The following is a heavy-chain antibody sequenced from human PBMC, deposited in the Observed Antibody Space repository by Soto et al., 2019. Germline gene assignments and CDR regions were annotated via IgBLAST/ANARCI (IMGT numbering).Heavy chain of an antibody. D-gene: IGHD2-15*01. J-gene: IGHJ4*02. CDR1: GFTFSGNT. CDR3: ARHRPQEDGDKKGFDY. Sequence: GGSLRLSCAASGFTFSGNTMNWVRQAPGKGLEWVSYISKSGTTRYYAESVKGRFTISRDNAKNSLFLQMNSLRDEDTAVYYCARHRPQEDGDKKGFDYWGQGTLVTVSS. CDR2: ISKSGTTR. V-gene: IGHV3-48*02.